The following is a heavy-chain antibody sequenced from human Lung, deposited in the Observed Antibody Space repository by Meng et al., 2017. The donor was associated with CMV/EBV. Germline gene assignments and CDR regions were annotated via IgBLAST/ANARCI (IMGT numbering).Heavy chain of an antibody. D-gene: IGHD6-19*01. CDR1: GASISSSNW. CDR2: IYHSGST. V-gene: IGHV4-4*03. Sequence: SSTCLVLTPVLLSPTAAVSGASISSSNWWSWVRQPPGKGLEWIGEIYHSGSTNYNPSLKSRITISVDKSKNQFSLKLSSVTAADTAVYYCASFPPPGKQWLVTDYWGQGTLVTVSS. J-gene: IGHJ4*02. CDR3: ASFPPPGKQWLVTDY.